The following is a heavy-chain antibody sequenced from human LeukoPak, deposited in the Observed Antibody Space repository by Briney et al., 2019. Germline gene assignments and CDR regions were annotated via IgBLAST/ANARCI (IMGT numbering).Heavy chain of an antibody. Sequence: ASVTVSCKASGYSFISYGFTWVRRAPGQGLEWMGWISVHNGNKNYAQKFQGRVTMTTDTPTSTAYMEVRSLRSDDTAVYYCARRGSGGSSDYWGQGTLVTVSS. D-gene: IGHD2-15*01. V-gene: IGHV1-18*01. CDR2: ISVHNGNK. CDR3: ARRGSGGSSDY. CDR1: GYSFISYG. J-gene: IGHJ4*02.